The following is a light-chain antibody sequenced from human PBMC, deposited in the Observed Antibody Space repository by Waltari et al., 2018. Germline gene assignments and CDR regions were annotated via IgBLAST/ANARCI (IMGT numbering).Light chain of an antibody. Sequence: DIQMTQSPSTLSASVGDRVTITCRASKSISTWLAWYQQKPGKAPILLIYKASTLESGVPSRFSGSGSGTEFTLTISSLQPDDFATYYCQQYNSYSGTFGQGTKVEIK. J-gene: IGKJ1*01. V-gene: IGKV1-5*03. CDR2: KAS. CDR1: KSISTW. CDR3: QQYNSYSGT.